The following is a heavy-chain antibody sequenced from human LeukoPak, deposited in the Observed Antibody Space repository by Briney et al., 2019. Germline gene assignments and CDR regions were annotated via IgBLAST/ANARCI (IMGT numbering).Heavy chain of an antibody. CDR3: ARDRSGYDPSRFDP. CDR1: GFTFSSFS. J-gene: IGHJ5*02. V-gene: IGHV3-66*01. Sequence: GGSLRLSCAASGFTFSSFSMSWVRQAPGKGLEWVSVIYSGGSTYYADSVKGRFTISRDNSKNTLYLQMNSLRAEDTAVYYCARDRSGYDPSRFDPWGQGTLVTVSS. CDR2: IYSGGST. D-gene: IGHD5-12*01.